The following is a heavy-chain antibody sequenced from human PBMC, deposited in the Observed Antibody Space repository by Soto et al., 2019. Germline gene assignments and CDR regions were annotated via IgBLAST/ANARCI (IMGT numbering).Heavy chain of an antibody. D-gene: IGHD6-6*01. V-gene: IGHV3-23*01. Sequence: EVQLLESGGGLVQPGGSLRLSCAASGFTFSSYAMSWVRQTPGKGLEWVSVISASGGSTDYADSVKGRLTISRDNSKNTLFLQMNSLRADDTAVYYCTKLTSSSGGWFDPWGQGTLVTVSS. CDR3: TKLTSSSGGWFDP. CDR1: GFTFSSYA. CDR2: ISASGGST. J-gene: IGHJ5*02.